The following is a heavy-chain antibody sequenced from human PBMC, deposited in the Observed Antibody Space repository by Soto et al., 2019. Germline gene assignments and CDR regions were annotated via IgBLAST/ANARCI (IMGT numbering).Heavy chain of an antibody. D-gene: IGHD3-3*01. CDR3: ARRHYDFWSGYVGWFDP. CDR2: IIPIFGTA. J-gene: IGHJ5*01. CDR1: GGTFSSYA. Sequence: ASVKVSCKASGGTFSSYAISWVRQAPGQGLEWMGGIIPIFGTANYAQKFQGRVTMTRNTSISTAYMELSSLRSEDTAGYYCARRHYDFWSGYVGWFDPWGQGTLVTVSS. V-gene: IGHV1-69*05.